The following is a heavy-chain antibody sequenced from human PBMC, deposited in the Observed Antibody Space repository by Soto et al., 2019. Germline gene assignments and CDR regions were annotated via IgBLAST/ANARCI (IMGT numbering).Heavy chain of an antibody. D-gene: IGHD3-16*01. CDR2: VDPEDGET. CDR1: EYNLTEVL. J-gene: IGHJ4*02. Sequence: ASVTASLQGPEYNLTEVLMHWVRLDPGKGRREMGGVDPEDGETIYAQKFQGRVTMTEDTSTDTAYMERSSLRSEDTAVYYCATEPQPGGERSVSFWGQGTLVTVS. V-gene: IGHV1-24*01. CDR3: ATEPQPGGERSVSF.